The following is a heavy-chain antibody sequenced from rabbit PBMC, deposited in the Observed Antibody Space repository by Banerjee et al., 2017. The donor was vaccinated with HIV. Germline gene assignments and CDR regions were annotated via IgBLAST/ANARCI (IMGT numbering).Heavy chain of an antibody. CDR3: ARAGYAGYGYVDAFDP. D-gene: IGHD6-1*01. CDR1: GIDFSSYG. J-gene: IGHJ2*01. Sequence: QEQLVESGGGLVTLGGSLKLSCKASGIDFSSYGISWVRQAPGKGLEWIAYIYPDYGSTDYASWVNGRFTISKTSSTTVTLQMTSLTAADTATYFCARAGYAGYGYVDAFDPRGQGTLVTVS. CDR2: IYPDYGST. V-gene: IGHV1S45*01.